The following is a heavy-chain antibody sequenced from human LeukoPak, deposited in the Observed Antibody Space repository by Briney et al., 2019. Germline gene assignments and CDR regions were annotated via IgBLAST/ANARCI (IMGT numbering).Heavy chain of an antibody. J-gene: IGHJ4*02. V-gene: IGHV4-39*01. CDR1: GGSISSSSYY. D-gene: IGHD5-24*01. Sequence: SETLSLTCTVSGGSISSSSYYWGWIRQPPGKGLEWIGSIYYTGSTYYNASLKSRVTLSVDPSKKQFSLKLTSLTATDTALYYCARLRDGYNDFDYWGQGTLVTVSS. CDR2: IYYTGST. CDR3: ARLRDGYNDFDY.